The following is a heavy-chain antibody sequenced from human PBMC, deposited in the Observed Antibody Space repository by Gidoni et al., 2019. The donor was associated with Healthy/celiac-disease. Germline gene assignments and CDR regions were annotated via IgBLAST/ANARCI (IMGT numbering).Heavy chain of an antibody. CDR1: GFTFSSYA. Sequence: EVQLLESGGGLVQPGGSLRLSCAASGFTFSSYAMSWVRQAPGQGLEWVSAISGSGGSTYYADSVKGRFTISRDNSKNTLYLQMNSLRAEDTAVYYCAKDLGAIVVVPAAMGPSWGQGTTVTVSS. J-gene: IGHJ6*02. D-gene: IGHD2-2*01. CDR3: AKDLGAIVVVPAAMGPS. V-gene: IGHV3-23*01. CDR2: ISGSGGST.